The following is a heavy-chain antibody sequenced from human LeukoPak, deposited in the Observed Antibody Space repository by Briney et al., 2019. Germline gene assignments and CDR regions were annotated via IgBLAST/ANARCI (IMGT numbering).Heavy chain of an antibody. V-gene: IGHV1-46*01. CDR1: GYTFTGYY. CDR2: MNPSDGST. Sequence: GASVKVSCKTSGYTFTGYYMHWVRQAPGQGLEWMGIMNPSDGSTSYAQKFQGRVTMTRDTSTSTVYMQLSSLRSEDTAVYYCARDDSGSGYWGQGTLVTVSS. J-gene: IGHJ4*02. CDR3: ARDDSGSGY. D-gene: IGHD6-19*01.